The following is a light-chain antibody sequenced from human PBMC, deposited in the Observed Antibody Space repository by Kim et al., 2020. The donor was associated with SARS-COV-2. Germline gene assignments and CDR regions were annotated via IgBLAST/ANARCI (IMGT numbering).Light chain of an antibody. J-gene: IGKJ2*01. V-gene: IGKV3-15*01. CDR2: GAS. Sequence: SPGERATLSCRASQSVSSDLAWYQQKPGQAPRLRIYGASTRATGIPARFSGSGSGTEFTLNISSLQSEDFAVYYCQQYNNWPPYTFGQGTKLEI. CDR1: QSVSSD. CDR3: QQYNNWPPYT.